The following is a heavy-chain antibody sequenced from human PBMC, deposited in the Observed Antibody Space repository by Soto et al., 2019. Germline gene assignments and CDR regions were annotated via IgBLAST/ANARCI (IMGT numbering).Heavy chain of an antibody. CDR1: GYTFTSYA. V-gene: IGHV1-3*01. CDR2: INAGNGNT. Sequence: ASVKVSCKASGYTFTSYAMHWVRQAPGQRLEWMGWINAGNGNTKYSQKFQGRVTITRDTSASTAYMELSSLRSEDTAVYYFAREYYDFWSGYAYYYMDVWGKGTTVTVSS. J-gene: IGHJ6*03. CDR3: AREYYDFWSGYAYYYMDV. D-gene: IGHD3-3*01.